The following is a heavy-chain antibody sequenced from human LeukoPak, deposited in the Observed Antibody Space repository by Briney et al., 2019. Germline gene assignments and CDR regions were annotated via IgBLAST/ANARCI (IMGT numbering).Heavy chain of an antibody. D-gene: IGHD2-21*02. Sequence: PSETLSLTCAVYGGSFSDYFWTWVRQSPGKGLEWIAEIYRGNTNYNPSLKSRATTSVDTSKNQFSLRLSSVTAADTAVYYCARGDADCWECFLHWGQGTLVTVSS. V-gene: IGHV4-34*01. CDR2: IYRGNT. CDR3: ARGDADCWECFLH. CDR1: GGSFSDYF. J-gene: IGHJ1*01.